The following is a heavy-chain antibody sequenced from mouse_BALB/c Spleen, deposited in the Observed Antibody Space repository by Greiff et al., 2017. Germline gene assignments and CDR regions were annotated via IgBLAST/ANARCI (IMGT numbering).Heavy chain of an antibody. J-gene: IGHJ1*01. CDR2: IRLKSNNYAT. Sequence: EVKLVESGGGLVQPGGSMKLSCVASGFTFSNYWMNWVRQSPEKGLEWVAEIRLKSNNYATHYAESVKGRFTISRDDSKSSVYLQMNNLRAEDTGIYYCTRDRDWYFDVWGAGTTVTVSS. CDR3: TRDRDWYFDV. D-gene: IGHD3-1*01. CDR1: GFTFSNYW. V-gene: IGHV6-6*02.